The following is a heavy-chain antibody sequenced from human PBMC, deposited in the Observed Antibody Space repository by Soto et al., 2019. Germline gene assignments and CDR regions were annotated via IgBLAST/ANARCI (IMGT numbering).Heavy chain of an antibody. CDR1: GGSISSNNW. J-gene: IGHJ4*02. CDR2: IYHSGST. V-gene: IGHV4-4*02. D-gene: IGHD2-8*02. Sequence: QMQLQQSGPGLVKPSGTLSLTCAISGGSISSNNWWTWVRQPPGKGLEWIGEIYHSGSTNYNPSLKRRVTISVEKSKNQFSLNLTSVTAADTAVYYCARGWEYCAGGGYPYFYDYWGRGTLVAVSS. CDR3: ARGWEYCAGGGYPYFYDY.